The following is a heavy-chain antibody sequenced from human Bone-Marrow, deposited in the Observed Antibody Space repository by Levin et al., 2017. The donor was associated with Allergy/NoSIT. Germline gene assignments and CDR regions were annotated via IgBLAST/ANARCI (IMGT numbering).Heavy chain of an antibody. V-gene: IGHV3-30*18. Sequence: GGSLRLSCAASGFTFSSYGMHWVRQAPGKGLEWVAVISYDGSNKYYADSVKGRFTISRDNSKNTLYLQMNSLRAEDTAVYYCAKDAQRVVPAGILDLDDYYYYYGMDVWGQGTTVTVSS. D-gene: IGHD2-2*02. J-gene: IGHJ6*02. CDR3: AKDAQRVVPAGILDLDDYYYYYGMDV. CDR2: ISYDGSNK. CDR1: GFTFSSYG.